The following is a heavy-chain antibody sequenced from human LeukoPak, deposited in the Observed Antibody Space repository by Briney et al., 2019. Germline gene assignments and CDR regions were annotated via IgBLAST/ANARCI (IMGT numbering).Heavy chain of an antibody. V-gene: IGHV1-69*05. Sequence: GSSVKVSCKASGGTFSSYATSWVRQAPGQGLEWMGGIIPIFGTANYAQKFQGRVTITTDESTSTAYMELSSLRSEDTAVYYCARDHPTRGIAVAGTDYYYYYMDVWGKGTTVTVSS. CDR1: GGTFSSYA. J-gene: IGHJ6*03. D-gene: IGHD6-19*01. CDR2: IIPIFGTA. CDR3: ARDHPTRGIAVAGTDYYYYYMDV.